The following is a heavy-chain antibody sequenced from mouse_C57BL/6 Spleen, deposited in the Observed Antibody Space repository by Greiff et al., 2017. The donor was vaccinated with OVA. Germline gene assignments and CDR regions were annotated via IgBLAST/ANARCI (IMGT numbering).Heavy chain of an antibody. D-gene: IGHD1-1*01. CDR3: ARPSGSSLYAMDY. J-gene: IGHJ4*01. CDR2: IDPSDSYT. Sequence: QVQLQQPGAELVMPGASVKLSCKASGYTFTSYWMHWVKQRPGQGLEWIGEIDPSDSYTNYNQKFKGKSTLTVDKSSSTVYMQLSSLTSEDSAVYYCARPSGSSLYAMDYWGQGTSVTVSS. V-gene: IGHV1-69*01. CDR1: GYTFTSYW.